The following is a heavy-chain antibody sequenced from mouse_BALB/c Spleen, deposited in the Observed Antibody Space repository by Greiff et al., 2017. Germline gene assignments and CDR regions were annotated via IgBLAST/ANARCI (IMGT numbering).Heavy chain of an antibody. J-gene: IGHJ4*01. Sequence: EVQLQESGGGLVKPGGSLKLSCAASGFAFSSYDMSWVRQTPEKRLEWVAYISSGGGSTYYPDTVKGRFTISRDNAKNTLYLQMSSLKSEDTAMYYCARHLITTGRFYAMDYWGQGTSVTVSS. CDR1: GFAFSSYD. D-gene: IGHD1-1*01. CDR3: ARHLITTGRFYAMDY. V-gene: IGHV5-12-1*01. CDR2: ISSGGGST.